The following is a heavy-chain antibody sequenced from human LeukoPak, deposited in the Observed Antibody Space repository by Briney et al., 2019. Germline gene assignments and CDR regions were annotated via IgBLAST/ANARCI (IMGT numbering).Heavy chain of an antibody. CDR2: ISGSGGST. Sequence: PGGSLRLSCTASGFTFSTYAMHWVRQAPGKGLEWVSGISGSGGSTYYADSVKGRFTISRDNSKNTLYLQMNSLRAEDTAVYYCAKEYPYYDILTGYYKGIYGLDAFDIWGQGTMVTVSS. V-gene: IGHV3-23*01. J-gene: IGHJ3*02. D-gene: IGHD3-9*01. CDR1: GFTFSTYA. CDR3: AKEYPYYDILTGYYKGIYGLDAFDI.